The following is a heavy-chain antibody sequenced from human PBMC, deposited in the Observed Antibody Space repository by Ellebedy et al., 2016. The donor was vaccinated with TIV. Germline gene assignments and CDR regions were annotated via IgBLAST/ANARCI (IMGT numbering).Heavy chain of an antibody. Sequence: PGGSLRLSCAASGFTVSSNYMSWVRQAPGKGLEWVSVIYSGGSTYYADSVKGRFTISRDNSKNTLYLQMNSLRAEDTAVYYCAKERRGPPFDYWGQGTLVTVSS. CDR3: AKERRGPPFDY. V-gene: IGHV3-53*01. CDR2: IYSGGST. CDR1: GFTVSSNY. J-gene: IGHJ4*02.